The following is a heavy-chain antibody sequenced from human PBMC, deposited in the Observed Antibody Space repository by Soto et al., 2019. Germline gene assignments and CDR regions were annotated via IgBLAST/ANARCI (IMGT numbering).Heavy chain of an antibody. CDR2: IKSKTDGGTT. CDR1: GFTFSNAW. Sequence: EVQLVESGGGLVKPGGSLRLSCAASGFTFSNAWMSWVRQAPGKGLEWVGRIKSKTDGGTTDYAAPVKGRFTISRDDSKNTLYLQMNSLKTEDTAVYYCARESTYRSDSGSGRTDSNYMDVWGKGTTVTVSS. CDR3: ARESTYRSDSGSGRTDSNYMDV. J-gene: IGHJ6*03. D-gene: IGHD3-10*01. V-gene: IGHV3-15*01.